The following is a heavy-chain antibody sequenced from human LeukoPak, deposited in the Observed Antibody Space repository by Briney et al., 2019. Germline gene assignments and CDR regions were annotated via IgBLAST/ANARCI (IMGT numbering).Heavy chain of an antibody. CDR2: IYYGGST. Sequence: SETLSLTCTVSGGSISSYYWSWIRQPPGKGLEWMGDIYYGGSTKYNPSLKSRVAISVDTSKNQFSLKLSSVTAADTAVYYCASQGYDILTGYYGFDYWGQGTLVTVSS. CDR3: ASQGYDILTGYYGFDY. D-gene: IGHD3-9*01. J-gene: IGHJ4*02. V-gene: IGHV4-59*01. CDR1: GGSISSYY.